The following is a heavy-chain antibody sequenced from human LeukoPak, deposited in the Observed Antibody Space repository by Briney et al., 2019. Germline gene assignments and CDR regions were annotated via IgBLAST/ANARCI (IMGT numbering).Heavy chain of an antibody. Sequence: SETLSLTCTVSGGSISSGGYYWSWIRQHPGKGLEWIGYIYYSGSTYYNPSLKSRVTISVDTSKNQFSLKPTSVTAADTAVYYCARGRGGTYYWYDPWGQGTLVTVSS. J-gene: IGHJ5*02. CDR2: IYYSGST. D-gene: IGHD1-26*01. CDR3: ARGRGGTYYWYDP. V-gene: IGHV4-31*03. CDR1: GGSISSGGYY.